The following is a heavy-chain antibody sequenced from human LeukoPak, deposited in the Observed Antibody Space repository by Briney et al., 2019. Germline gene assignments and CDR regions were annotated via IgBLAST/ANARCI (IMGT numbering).Heavy chain of an antibody. J-gene: IGHJ5*02. Sequence: PSETLSLTCAVYGGSFSGYYWSWIRQPPGKGLEWIGEINHSGSTNYNPSLKSRVTISVDTSKNQFSLKLSSVTAAVTAVYYCARGDYSKSWFDPWGQGTLVTVSS. CDR2: INHSGST. CDR1: GGSFSGYY. CDR3: ARGDYSKSWFDP. V-gene: IGHV4-34*01. D-gene: IGHD4-11*01.